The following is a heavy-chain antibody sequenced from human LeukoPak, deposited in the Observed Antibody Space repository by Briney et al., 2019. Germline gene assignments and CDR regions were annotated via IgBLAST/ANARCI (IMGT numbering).Heavy chain of an antibody. CDR1: GGTFSSYA. CDR2: IIPIFGTA. J-gene: IGHJ3*02. V-gene: IGHV1-69*05. Sequence: SVKVSCKASGGTFSSYAISWVRQAPGQGLEWMEGIIPIFGTANYAQKFQGRVTITTDESTSTAYMELSSLRSEDTAVYYCARGYGDYVLGDAFDIWGQGTMVTVSS. D-gene: IGHD4-17*01. CDR3: ARGYGDYVLGDAFDI.